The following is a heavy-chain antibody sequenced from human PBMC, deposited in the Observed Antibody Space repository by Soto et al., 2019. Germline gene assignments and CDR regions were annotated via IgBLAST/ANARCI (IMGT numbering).Heavy chain of an antibody. Sequence: GGSLRLSCAASGFTFSSYGMHWVRQAPGKGLEWVAVIWYDGSNKYYADSVKGRFTISRDNSKNTLYLQMNSLRAEDTAVYYCARDEERGYSYGHLPFDYWGQGTLVTVSS. CDR2: IWYDGSNK. D-gene: IGHD5-18*01. V-gene: IGHV3-33*01. CDR1: GFTFSSYG. CDR3: ARDEERGYSYGHLPFDY. J-gene: IGHJ4*02.